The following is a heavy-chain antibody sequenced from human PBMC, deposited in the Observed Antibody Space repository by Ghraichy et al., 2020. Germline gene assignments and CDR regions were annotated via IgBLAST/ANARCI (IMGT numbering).Heavy chain of an antibody. J-gene: IGHJ4*02. CDR2: INHSGST. D-gene: IGHD6-19*01. CDR1: GGSFSGYY. V-gene: IGHV4-34*01. Sequence: SETLSLTCAVYGGSFSGYYWSWIRQPPGKGLEWIGEINHSGSTNYNPSLKSRVTISVDTSKNQFSLKLSSVTAADTAVYYCARPSSGWYPRFDYWGQGTLVTVSS. CDR3: ARPSSGWYPRFDY.